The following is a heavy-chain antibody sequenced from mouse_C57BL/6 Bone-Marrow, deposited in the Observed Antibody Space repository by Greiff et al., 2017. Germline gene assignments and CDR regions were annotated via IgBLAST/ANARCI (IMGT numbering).Heavy chain of an antibody. CDR2: INPSSGYT. D-gene: IGHD2-14*01. CDR1: GYSFTSYT. Sequence: LQESGAELARPGASVKMSCKASGYSFTSYTMHWVQQRPGKGLEWIGYINPSSGYTKYNQKFKDKATLTADKSSNTAYMQLSSLTSEDSAVYYYATTGTTYWGQGTLVTVSA. CDR3: ATTGTTY. V-gene: IGHV1-4*01. J-gene: IGHJ3*01.